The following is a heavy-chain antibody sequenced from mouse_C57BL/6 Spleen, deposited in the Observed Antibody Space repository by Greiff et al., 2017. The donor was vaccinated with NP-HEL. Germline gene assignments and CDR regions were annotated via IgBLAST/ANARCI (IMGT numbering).Heavy chain of an antibody. Sequence: EVQLVESGGGLVKPGGSLKLSCAASGFTFSSYAMSWVRQTPEKRLEWVATISDGGSYTYYPDNVKGRFTISRDNAKNNLYLQMSQLKSEDTAMYYCARGGNNYAMDYWGQGTSVTVSS. CDR1: GFTFSSYA. V-gene: IGHV5-4*01. J-gene: IGHJ4*01. CDR2: ISDGGSYT. CDR3: ARGGNNYAMDY.